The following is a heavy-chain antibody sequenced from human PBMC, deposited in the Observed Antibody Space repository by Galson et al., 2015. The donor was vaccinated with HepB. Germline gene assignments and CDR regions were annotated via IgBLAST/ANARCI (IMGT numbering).Heavy chain of an antibody. V-gene: IGHV3-30*03. CDR2: ISYDGSNK. J-gene: IGHJ4*02. CDR1: GFTFSSYG. D-gene: IGHD3-22*01. Sequence: SLRLSCAASGFTFSSYGMHWVRQAPGKGLEWVAVISYDGSNKYYADSVKGRFTISRDNSKNTLYLQMNSLRAEDTAVYYCARIKGSSGYYYGDYWGQGTLVTVSS. CDR3: ARIKGSSGYYYGDY.